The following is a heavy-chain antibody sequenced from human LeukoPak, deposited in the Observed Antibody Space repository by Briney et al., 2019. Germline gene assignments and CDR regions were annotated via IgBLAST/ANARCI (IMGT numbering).Heavy chain of an antibody. V-gene: IGHV3-23*01. J-gene: IGHJ6*03. D-gene: IGHD3-16*01. CDR2: IIDGGEST. Sequence: PGGSLRLSCAASGFIFSSYAMSWVRQAPGKGLEWVSGIIDGGESTYYANFAKGRFTISRDNSNNTLYLQMNSLRAEDTAVYYCAKLGGQELHNYYVAVCGKGTTVAVSS. CDR1: GFIFSSYA. CDR3: AKLGGQELHNYYVAV.